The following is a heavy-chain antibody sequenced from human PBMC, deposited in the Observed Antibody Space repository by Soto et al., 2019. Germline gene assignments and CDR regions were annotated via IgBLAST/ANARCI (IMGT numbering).Heavy chain of an antibody. V-gene: IGHV3-21*01. D-gene: IGHD1-7*01. CDR1: GFTFGSYS. CDR2: ISSSSSYI. CDR3: ARDLGLELQNWFDP. J-gene: IGHJ5*02. Sequence: VQLVESGGGLVKPGGSLRLSCAASGFTFGSYSMNWVRQAPGKGLEWVSSISSSSSYIYYADSVKGRFTISRDNAKNSLYLQMNSLRAEDTAVYYCARDLGLELQNWFDPWGQGTLVTVSS.